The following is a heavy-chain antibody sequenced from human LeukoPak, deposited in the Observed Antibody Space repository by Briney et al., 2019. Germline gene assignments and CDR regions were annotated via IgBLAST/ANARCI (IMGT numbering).Heavy chain of an antibody. D-gene: IGHD3-10*01. Sequence: SETLSLTCTVSGGSISSGGYYWSWIRQHPGKGLEWIGYIYYSGSSYYNPSLKSRITISVDTSKNQFSLKLSSVTAADTAVYYCAKGLMVRGYDYWGQGTLVTVSS. CDR1: GGSISSGGYY. CDR2: IYYSGSS. J-gene: IGHJ4*02. CDR3: AKGLMVRGYDY. V-gene: IGHV4-31*03.